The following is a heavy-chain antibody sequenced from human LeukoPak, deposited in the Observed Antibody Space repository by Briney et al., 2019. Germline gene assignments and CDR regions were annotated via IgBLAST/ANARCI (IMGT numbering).Heavy chain of an antibody. CDR1: GGSVSSSGYY. D-gene: IGHD2-8*01. Sequence: ASETLSLTCAVSGGSVSSSGYYWSWIRQPPGKGLEWIAYIYYTGRANYNPSLKSRVTISLDTSNSQFSLKLSSVTAADTAVYYCARRIESLYYFDYWGQGTLVTVSS. CDR2: IYYTGRA. V-gene: IGHV4-61*08. J-gene: IGHJ4*02. CDR3: ARRIESLYYFDY.